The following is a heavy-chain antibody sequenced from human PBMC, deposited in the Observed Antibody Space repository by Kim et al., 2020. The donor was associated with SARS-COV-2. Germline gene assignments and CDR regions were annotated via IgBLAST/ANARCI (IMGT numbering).Heavy chain of an antibody. V-gene: IGHV4-39*01. D-gene: IGHD6-19*01. CDR2: T. CDR3: ARERYCSGCDY. Sequence: TSYNPPLKSRVAISVDTSKNQFSLKLSSVTAADTAVYYCARERYCSGCDYWGQGTLVTVSS. J-gene: IGHJ4*02.